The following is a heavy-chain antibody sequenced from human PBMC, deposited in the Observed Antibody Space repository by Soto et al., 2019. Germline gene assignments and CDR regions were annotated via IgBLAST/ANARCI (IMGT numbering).Heavy chain of an antibody. CDR3: AHTHNYDFWSGYYTDFDY. D-gene: IGHD3-3*01. V-gene: IGHV2-5*01. CDR1: GFSLSTSGMG. Sequence: KESGPTLVKPTQTLTLTCTFPGFSLSTSGMGVGWIRQPPGKALEWLPLIYWNDDKRYSPSLKSRLTITKDTSKNQVVLTMTNMDPVDTATYYCAHTHNYDFWSGYYTDFDYWGQGTLVTVSS. CDR2: IYWNDDK. J-gene: IGHJ4*02.